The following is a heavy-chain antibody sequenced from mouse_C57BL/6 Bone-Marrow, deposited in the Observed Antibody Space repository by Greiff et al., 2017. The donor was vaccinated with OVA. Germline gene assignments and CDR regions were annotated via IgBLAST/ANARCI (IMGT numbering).Heavy chain of an antibody. CDR1: GFSLTSYG. CDR3: ARRDGYLGWFAY. Sequence: VQGVESGPGLVAPSQSLSITCTVSGFSLTSYGVHWVRQPPGKGLEWLVVIWSDGSTTYNSAHKSRLSISKDNSKSQVFLKMNSLQTDDTAMYYCARRDGYLGWFAYWGQGTLVTVSA. V-gene: IGHV2-6*03. J-gene: IGHJ3*01. D-gene: IGHD2-3*01. CDR2: IWSDGST.